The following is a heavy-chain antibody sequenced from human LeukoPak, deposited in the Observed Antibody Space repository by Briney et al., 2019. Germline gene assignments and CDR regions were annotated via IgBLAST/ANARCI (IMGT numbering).Heavy chain of an antibody. CDR3: ARDVLGGDYVIYYGMDV. CDR2: ISSSSGYI. Sequence: GGSLRLSCAASGFTFSSYSMNWVRQAPGKGLEWVSSISSSSGYIYYADSVKGRSTISRDNAKNSLYLQMNSLRAEDTAVYYCARDVLGGDYVIYYGMDVWGQGTTVTVSS. J-gene: IGHJ6*02. V-gene: IGHV3-21*01. CDR1: GFTFSSYS. D-gene: IGHD4-17*01.